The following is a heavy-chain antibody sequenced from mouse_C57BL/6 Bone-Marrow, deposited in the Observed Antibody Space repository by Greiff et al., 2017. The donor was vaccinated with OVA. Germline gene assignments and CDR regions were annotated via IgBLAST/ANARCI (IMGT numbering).Heavy chain of an antibody. D-gene: IGHD2-3*01. Sequence: QVQLQQSGAELVRPGASVTLSCKASGYTFTDYEMHWVKQTPVHGLEWIGAIDPETGGTAYNQKFKGKAILTADKSSSTAYMELRSLTSEDSAVYYCTRGIYDGYYNYWGQGTTRTVSS. J-gene: IGHJ2*01. V-gene: IGHV1-15*01. CDR3: TRGIYDGYYNY. CDR2: IDPETGGT. CDR1: GYTFTDYE.